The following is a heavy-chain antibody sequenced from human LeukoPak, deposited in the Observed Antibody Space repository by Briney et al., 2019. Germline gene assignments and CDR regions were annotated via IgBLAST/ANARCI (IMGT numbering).Heavy chain of an antibody. CDR2: FDPEDGET. V-gene: IGHV1-24*01. D-gene: IGHD1-26*01. CDR3: ATESRELYYFDY. Sequence: ASVKVSCEVSGYTLTELSMHWVRQAPGKGLEWMGGFDPEDGETIYAQKFQGRVTMTEDTSTDTAYMELSSLRPEDTAVYYCATESRELYYFDYWGQGTLVTVSS. CDR1: GYTLTELS. J-gene: IGHJ4*02.